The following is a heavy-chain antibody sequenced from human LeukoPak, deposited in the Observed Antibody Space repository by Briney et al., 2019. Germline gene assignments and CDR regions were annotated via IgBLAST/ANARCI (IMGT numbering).Heavy chain of an antibody. Sequence: PGGSLRLSCAASGFTVSGHYWSWVRQAPGKGLEWFSQINSGGTTYYADSVKGRFTISRDNSKNTVYLQMNSLRAEDTAVYHCARNKGAYGSGSYDNWGPGTLVTVSS. CDR3: ARNKGAYGSGSYDN. J-gene: IGHJ4*02. D-gene: IGHD3-10*01. CDR2: INSGGTT. CDR1: GFTVSGHY. V-gene: IGHV3-53*01.